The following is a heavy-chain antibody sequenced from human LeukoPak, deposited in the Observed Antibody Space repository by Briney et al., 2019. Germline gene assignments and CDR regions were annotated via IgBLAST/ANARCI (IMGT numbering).Heavy chain of an antibody. J-gene: IGHJ4*02. CDR1: GGSISSSSYY. V-gene: IGHV4-39*07. D-gene: IGHD1-26*01. CDR3: ARFNSGSYQHYFDY. Sequence: SETLSLTCTVSGGSISSSSYYWGWIRQPPGTGLEWIGSIYYSGSTYYNPSLKSRVTISVDTSKNQFSLKLSSVTAADTAVYYCARFNSGSYQHYFDYWGQGILVTVSS. CDR2: IYYSGST.